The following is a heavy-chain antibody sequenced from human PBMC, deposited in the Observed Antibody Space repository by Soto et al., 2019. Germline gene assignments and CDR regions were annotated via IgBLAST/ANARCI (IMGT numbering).Heavy chain of an antibody. Sequence: QVQLQESGPGLVKPSETLSLTCTVSGGSISSYYWSWIRQPPGKGLEWIGYIYYSGSTNYNPSLTRRVSITVDTSKNQLSLKLSSVSAADTAVYYCARRYGYYYDYRGQGTLVTVSS. CDR1: GGSISSYY. J-gene: IGHJ4*02. D-gene: IGHD4-17*01. V-gene: IGHV4-59*08. CDR3: ARRYGYYYDY. CDR2: IYYSGST.